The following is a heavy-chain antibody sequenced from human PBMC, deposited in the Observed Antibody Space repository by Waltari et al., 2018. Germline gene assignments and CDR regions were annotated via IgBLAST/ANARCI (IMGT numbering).Heavy chain of an antibody. D-gene: IGHD6-25*01. J-gene: IGHJ2*01. CDR1: GFIFSNYW. V-gene: IGHV3-7*01. CDR3: ARESLATGYWYFDQ. Sequence: EVQLVESGGGLVQPGGSLKLSCSASGFIFSNYWMSWVRQAPGKGLEWVASIKQDGSETYFVDSLKGRFTISRDNTENSMYLQMDSLRAEDTAHYYCARESLATGYWYFDQWG. CDR2: IKQDGSET.